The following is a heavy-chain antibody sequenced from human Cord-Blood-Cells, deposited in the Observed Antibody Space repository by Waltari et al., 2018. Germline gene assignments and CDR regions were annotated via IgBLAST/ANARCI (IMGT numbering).Heavy chain of an antibody. J-gene: IGHJ3*02. CDR2: IYPGGSAT. CDR3: ARRGWGFGSFDAFDI. Sequence: EVQLVQSGAEVKKPGESLKISCKGSGYSFTSYWIGWVRQMPGKGLEWMGIIYPGGSATSNSPSFQGQVTISADKSISTAYLQWSSLKASDTAMYDCARRGWGFGSFDAFDIWGQGTMVTVSS. V-gene: IGHV5-51*01. D-gene: IGHD3-10*01. CDR1: GYSFTSYW.